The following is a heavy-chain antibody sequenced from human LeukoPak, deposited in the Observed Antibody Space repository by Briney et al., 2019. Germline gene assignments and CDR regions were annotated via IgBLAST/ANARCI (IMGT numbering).Heavy chain of an antibody. CDR1: GYTFTSYD. CDR3: ARGWDYYGSWGFDP. J-gene: IGHJ5*02. V-gene: IGHV1-8*01. Sequence: GASVKVSCKASGYTFTSYDINWVRQATGQGPEWMGWMNPNSGNTGYAQKFQGRVTMTRNTSISTAYMELSRLRSEDTAVYYCARGWDYYGSWGFDPWGQGTLVTVSS. D-gene: IGHD3-10*01. CDR2: MNPNSGNT.